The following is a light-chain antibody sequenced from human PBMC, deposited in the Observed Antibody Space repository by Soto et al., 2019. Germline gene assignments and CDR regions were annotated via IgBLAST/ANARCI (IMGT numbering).Light chain of an antibody. J-gene: IGLJ2*01. CDR3: AAWDDSLNGPV. CDR1: SSNIGGNA. Sequence: QSVLTQPPSASGTPGQRVTISCSGSSSNIGGNAVNWYQQIPGTAPKLLIYTNNQRPSGVPDRFSGSKSGTSASLAISGLQSEDEADYYGAAWDDSLNGPVFGGGTKLTVL. V-gene: IGLV1-44*01. CDR2: TNN.